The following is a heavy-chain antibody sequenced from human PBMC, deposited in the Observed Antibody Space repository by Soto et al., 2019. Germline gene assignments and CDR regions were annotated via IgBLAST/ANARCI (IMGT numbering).Heavy chain of an antibody. CDR1: GDSMTKYY. J-gene: IGHJ4*02. CDR2: IYTSGST. CDR3: ARTVGAAYYFDF. Sequence: QVQLQESGPGLVKPSETLSLTCTVSGDSMTKYYWSWIRQPAGKGLEWIGRIYTSGSTNYNPSLKSRVTMSIDTSNIHFSLNLKSVTAADTAMYYCARTVGAAYYFDFWGQGALVTVSS. V-gene: IGHV4-4*07. D-gene: IGHD1-26*01.